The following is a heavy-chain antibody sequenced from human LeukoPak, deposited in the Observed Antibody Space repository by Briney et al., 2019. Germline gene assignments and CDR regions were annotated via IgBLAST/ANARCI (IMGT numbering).Heavy chain of an antibody. Sequence: KPGGSLRLSCAASGFTFSSYWMSWVRQAPGKGLEWVSYISSSSSYTNYADSVKGRFTISRDNAKNSLYLQMNSLRAEDTAVYYCARVGNLGIWALDYWGQGTLVTVSS. CDR2: ISSSSSYT. CDR3: ARVGNLGIWALDY. D-gene: IGHD1-7*01. CDR1: GFTFSSYW. V-gene: IGHV3-11*05. J-gene: IGHJ4*02.